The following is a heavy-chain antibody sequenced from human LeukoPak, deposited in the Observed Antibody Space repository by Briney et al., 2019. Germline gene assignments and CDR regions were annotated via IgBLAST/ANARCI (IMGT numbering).Heavy chain of an antibody. CDR3: ARHMERWRQFTHSLDY. CDR1: GFTFSDYN. J-gene: IGHJ4*02. Sequence: PGGSLRLSCAASGFTFSDYNMNWVRQAPGKGLEWVSSIRSSTSYIYYADSVKGRFTISRDNAKNSLYLQMNSLRAEDTAVYYCARHMERWRQFTHSLDYWGQGTLVTVSS. D-gene: IGHD5-24*01. CDR2: IRSSTSYI. V-gene: IGHV3-21*01.